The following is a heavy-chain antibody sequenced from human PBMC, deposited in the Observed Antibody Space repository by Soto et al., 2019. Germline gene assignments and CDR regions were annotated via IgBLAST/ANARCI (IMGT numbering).Heavy chain of an antibody. Sequence: EVQLVESGGGLVQPGGSLRLSCAASGFAFSRYWMHWVRQVPGKGLVWVSRMNTDGTSTYSADSVKGRFTISRDNAKNTLYLQINSLRAEDTAVYYCARARYFDSSGAFDYWGEGTLVTVSP. D-gene: IGHD3-22*01. V-gene: IGHV3-74*01. CDR2: MNTDGTST. CDR3: ARARYFDSSGAFDY. J-gene: IGHJ4*02. CDR1: GFAFSRYW.